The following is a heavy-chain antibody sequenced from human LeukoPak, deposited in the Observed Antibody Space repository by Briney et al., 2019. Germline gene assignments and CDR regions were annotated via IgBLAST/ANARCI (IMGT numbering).Heavy chain of an antibody. CDR1: EFTFSSYA. V-gene: IGHV3-23*01. J-gene: IGHJ6*03. D-gene: IGHD3-22*01. Sequence: GGSLRLSCAASEFTFSSYAMSWVRQAPGKGLEWVSAISGSGGSTYYADSVKGRFTISRDNSKNTLYLQMNSLRAEDTAVYYCAKSGVVRYYYYYYMDVWGKGTTVTVSS. CDR2: ISGSGGST. CDR3: AKSGVVRYYYYYYMDV.